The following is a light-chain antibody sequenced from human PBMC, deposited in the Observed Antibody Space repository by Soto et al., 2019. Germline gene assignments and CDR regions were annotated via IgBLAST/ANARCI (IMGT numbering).Light chain of an antibody. J-gene: IGKJ3*01. V-gene: IGKV3-20*01. CDR3: QQYGSKPFT. CDR2: GAS. Sequence: EIVVTQSPGTLSLSPGERATLSCRASQSVSSNYLAWYQQKPGQAPRLLIYGASSRASDIPDRFSGSGSGTDFTLIISSLEPEDFAMYYCQQYGSKPFTFGPGTKVDVK. CDR1: QSVSSNY.